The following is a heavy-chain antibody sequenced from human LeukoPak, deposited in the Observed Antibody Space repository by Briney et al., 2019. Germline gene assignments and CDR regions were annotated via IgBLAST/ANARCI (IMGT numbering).Heavy chain of an antibody. CDR2: INHSGST. D-gene: IGHD2-15*01. Sequence: SETLSLTCAVYGGSFSGYYWSWIRQPPGKGLEWIGEINHSGSTNYNPSLKSRVTISVDTSKNQFSLKLSSVTAADTAVYYCAGRDIVVVVAATIDYWGQGTLVTVSS. V-gene: IGHV4-34*01. J-gene: IGHJ4*02. CDR1: GGSFSGYY. CDR3: AGRDIVVVVAATIDY.